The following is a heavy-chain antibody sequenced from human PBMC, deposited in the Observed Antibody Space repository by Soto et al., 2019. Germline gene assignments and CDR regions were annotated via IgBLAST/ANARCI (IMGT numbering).Heavy chain of an antibody. Sequence: SVKVSFKTSGGTFSSYAISWVRQAPGQGLEWMGGIVPIVDTSTYAQKFQGRVTITADESTSTAYMELSSLRSDDTAIYYCVRVVAITGYPDNWGQGTLVTVSS. J-gene: IGHJ4*02. D-gene: IGHD5-12*01. CDR2: IVPIVDTS. CDR3: VRVVAITGYPDN. CDR1: GGTFSSYA. V-gene: IGHV1-69*13.